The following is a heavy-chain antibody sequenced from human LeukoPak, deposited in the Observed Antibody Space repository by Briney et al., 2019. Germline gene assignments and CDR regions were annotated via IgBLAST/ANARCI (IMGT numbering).Heavy chain of an antibody. V-gene: IGHV1-3*01. D-gene: IGHD3-22*01. CDR1: GYTFTSYA. J-gene: IGHJ4*02. CDR3: ARDVPPVAYYYGSSGYSFDY. Sequence: ASVKVSCKASGYTFTSYAMHWVRQAPGQRLEWMGWINAGNGNTKYSQKFQGRVTITRDTSASTAYMELSSLRSEDTAVYYCARDVPPVAYYYGSSGYSFDYWGQGTLVTVSS. CDR2: INAGNGNT.